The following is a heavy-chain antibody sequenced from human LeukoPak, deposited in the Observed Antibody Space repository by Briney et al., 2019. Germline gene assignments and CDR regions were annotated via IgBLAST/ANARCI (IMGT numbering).Heavy chain of an antibody. J-gene: IGHJ2*01. Sequence: GSLRLSCAVSGLNFRSFWMSWVRQAPGKGLEWVANIKQDETEKFYVDSVKGRFTTSRDNAKNSLYLQMNSLRVKDSAVYYCARGFYFSMTELYYLDLWGRGTLVTVSS. CDR2: IKQDETEK. V-gene: IGHV3-7*04. CDR1: GLNFRSFW. CDR3: ARGFYFSMTELYYLDL. D-gene: IGHD2-8*01.